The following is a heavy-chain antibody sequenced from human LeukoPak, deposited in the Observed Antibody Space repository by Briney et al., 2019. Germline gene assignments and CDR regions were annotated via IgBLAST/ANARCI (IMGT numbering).Heavy chain of an antibody. CDR2: INHSGST. Sequence: SETLSLTCAVYGGTFSGYYWSWIRQPPGKGLEWIGEINHSGSTNYQPSLKGRVTISVDTSKNQFSLGLSSVTAADTAVYYCQTYYYYYGMDVWGQGTTVTVSS. J-gene: IGHJ6*02. CDR1: GGTFSGYY. V-gene: IGHV4-34*08. CDR3: QTYYYYYGMDV.